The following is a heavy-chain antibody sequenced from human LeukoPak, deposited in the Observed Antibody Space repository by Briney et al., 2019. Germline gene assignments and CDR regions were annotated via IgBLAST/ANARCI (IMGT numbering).Heavy chain of an antibody. CDR2: INSDGSTT. Sequence: PGGSLRLSSTASGFTFSSYWMQWVRQAPGKGLVWVSRINSDGSTTTYADSVKGRFTISRDNAKNTLYLQMNSLRVEDTAVYYCARPHTGFDSWGQGTLVTVSS. V-gene: IGHV3-74*01. CDR3: ARPHTGFDS. CDR1: GFTFSSYW. J-gene: IGHJ4*02.